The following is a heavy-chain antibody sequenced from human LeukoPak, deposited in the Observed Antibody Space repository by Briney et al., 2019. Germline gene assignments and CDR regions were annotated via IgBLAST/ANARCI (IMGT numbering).Heavy chain of an antibody. CDR1: GGSISSSSYY. V-gene: IGHV4-39*01. D-gene: IGHD2-2*01. J-gene: IGHJ4*02. Sequence: SETLSLTCTVSGGSISSSSYYWGWIRQPPGKGLEWIGSIYYSGSTYYNPSLKSRVTISVDTSKNQFSLKLSSVTAADTAVYYCARGVSYCSSASCREHFDYWGQGTLVTVSS. CDR3: ARGVSYCSSASCREHFDY. CDR2: IYYSGST.